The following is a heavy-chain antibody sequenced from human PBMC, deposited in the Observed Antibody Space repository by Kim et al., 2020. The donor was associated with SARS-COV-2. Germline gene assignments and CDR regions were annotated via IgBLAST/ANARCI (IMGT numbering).Heavy chain of an antibody. Sequence: TPPLKGRVTISVDTSKNQFSLKLSSVTAADTAVYYCAGSYGSGSGAFDIWGQGTMVTVSS. D-gene: IGHD3-10*01. V-gene: IGHV4-59*01. J-gene: IGHJ3*02. CDR3: AGSYGSGSGAFDI.